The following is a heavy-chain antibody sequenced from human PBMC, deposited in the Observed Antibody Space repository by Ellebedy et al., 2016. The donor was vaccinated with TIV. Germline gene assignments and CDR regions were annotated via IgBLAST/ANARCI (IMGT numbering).Heavy chain of an antibody. D-gene: IGHD6-6*01. CDR2: ISGSGHST. J-gene: IGHJ4*02. CDR3: AKEVKAARPHGILIY. V-gene: IGHV3-23*01. Sequence: PGGSLRLSCAASGFTFSGYAMTWVRQAQGKGLEWVSGISGSGHSTYYADSVKGRFTISSDNPKNTLYLQMNSLRAEDTAVYYCAKEVKAARPHGILIYWGQGTLVTVSS. CDR1: GFTFSGYA.